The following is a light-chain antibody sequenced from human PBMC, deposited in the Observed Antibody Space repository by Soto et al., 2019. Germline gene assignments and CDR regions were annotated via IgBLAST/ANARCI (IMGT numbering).Light chain of an antibody. J-gene: IGLJ1*01. CDR3: SSFTSNRIYV. CDR2: GVT. CDR1: HNDIGTYDY. V-gene: IGLV2-14*03. Sequence: QSALTQPTSVSGSPGQSITISCTGNHNDIGTYDYVPWYQQHPGRAPRLLIHGVTTRPSGISGRFSASKSGLTASLTISGLQPEDGADYYCSSFTSNRIYVFGPGTKVTVL.